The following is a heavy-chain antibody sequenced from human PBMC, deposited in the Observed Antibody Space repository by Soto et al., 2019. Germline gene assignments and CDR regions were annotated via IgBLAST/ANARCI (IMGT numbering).Heavy chain of an antibody. CDR3: AKDNANYDILTEFDY. J-gene: IGHJ4*02. CDR2: INSNGGST. D-gene: IGHD3-9*01. Sequence: GGSLRLSCAASGFTFSRYAMYWVRQAPGKGLEYVSAINSNGGSTYYANSVKRRFTISRDNSKNTLYLQMNSLRAEDTAVYYCAKDNANYDILTEFDYWGQGTLVTVSS. CDR1: GFTFSRYA. V-gene: IGHV3-64*01.